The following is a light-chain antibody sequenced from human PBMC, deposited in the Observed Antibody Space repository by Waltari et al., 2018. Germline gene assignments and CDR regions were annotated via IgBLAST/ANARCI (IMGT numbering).Light chain of an antibody. V-gene: IGKV1-5*03. CDR2: KAS. J-gene: IGKJ2*01. CDR3: QQYNTYPYT. Sequence: DVQMTQSPSTLSASVGARVTITCRASQSISTWLAWYLQKPGTAPKLLIYKASSLESGVPSSFSGSGSGTEFTLTISSLQPDDFATYYCQQYNTYPYTFGQGTKLEIK. CDR1: QSISTW.